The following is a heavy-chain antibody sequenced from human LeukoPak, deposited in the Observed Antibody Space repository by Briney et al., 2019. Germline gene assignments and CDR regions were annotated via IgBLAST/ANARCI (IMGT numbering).Heavy chain of an antibody. Sequence: PGGSLRLSCAASGFTFSSYGMHWVRQAPGKGLEWVSYISSSSYAIYYADSVKGRFTISRDNAKNSLYLQMDSLRDEDTAIYYCARDRGVYSGSGYPYFGSWGQGTLVSVSS. CDR3: ARDRGVYSGSGYPYFGS. CDR2: ISSSSYAI. CDR1: GFTFSSYG. J-gene: IGHJ4*02. V-gene: IGHV3-48*02. D-gene: IGHD3-10*01.